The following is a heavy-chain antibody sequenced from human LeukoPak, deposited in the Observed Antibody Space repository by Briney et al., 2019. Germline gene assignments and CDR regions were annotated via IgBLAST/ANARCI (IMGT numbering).Heavy chain of an antibody. CDR2: INHSGST. V-gene: IGHV4-34*01. CDR1: GGSFSGYY. D-gene: IGHD1-26*01. J-gene: IGHJ4*02. CDR3: ARGIVS. Sequence: SETLSLTCAVYGGSFSGYYWSWIRQPPGEGLEWIGEINHSGSTNYNPSLKSRVTISVDTSKNQFSLKLSSVTAADTAVYYCARGIVSWGQGTLVTVSS.